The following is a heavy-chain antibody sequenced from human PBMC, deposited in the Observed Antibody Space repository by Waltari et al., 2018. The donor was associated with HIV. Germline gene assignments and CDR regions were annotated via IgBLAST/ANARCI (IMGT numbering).Heavy chain of an antibody. CDR1: GYTFTNYD. V-gene: IGHV1-8*01. CDR3: TRSLALRIAAPGADV. D-gene: IGHD6-13*01. CDR2: INPKTGDT. Sequence: QVQLVQSGAELKRPGASVRISCATSGYTFTNYDITWVRQAPGQGLEWMGWINPKTGDTGFLDGFQGRITMTRNIYSGTAYMDLTRLTKEDTATYYCTRSLALRIAAPGADVWGQGTSLIVSS. J-gene: IGHJ6*02.